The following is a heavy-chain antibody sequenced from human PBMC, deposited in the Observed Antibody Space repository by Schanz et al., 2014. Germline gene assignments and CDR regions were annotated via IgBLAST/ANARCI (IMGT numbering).Heavy chain of an antibody. CDR2: ISAYNRNT. V-gene: IGHV1-18*01. J-gene: IGHJ4*02. Sequence: QVQLVQSGAEVKKPGASVKVSCKASGYTFTSYGISWVRQAPGQGLEWMGWISAYNRNTKYPQKLQGRVTMTTDTSTSTAYMELRSLRSDDTAVYYCARDAADFYDILTEEDYWGQGTLVTVSS. D-gene: IGHD3-9*01. CDR3: ARDAADFYDILTEEDY. CDR1: GYTFTSYG.